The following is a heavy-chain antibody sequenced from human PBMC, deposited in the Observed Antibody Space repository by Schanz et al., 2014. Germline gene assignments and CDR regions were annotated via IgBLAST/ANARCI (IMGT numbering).Heavy chain of an antibody. D-gene: IGHD2-2*01. V-gene: IGHV4-4*07. CDR3: ARGGYCSRTSCYFKGGWFDP. CDR1: GGSISSFY. Sequence: QVQLQESGPGLVKPSETLSLTCTVSGGSISSFYWSWIRQPAGKGLEWIGRIYTNGSTKYNPSLKSGVTMSVDTSKNQFSRKLSSLTAADTAVYYCARGGYCSRTSCYFKGGWFDPWGQGTLVTVSS. J-gene: IGHJ5*02. CDR2: IYTNGST.